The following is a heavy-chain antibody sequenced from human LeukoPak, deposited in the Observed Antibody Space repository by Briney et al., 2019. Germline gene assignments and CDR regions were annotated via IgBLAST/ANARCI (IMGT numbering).Heavy chain of an antibody. D-gene: IGHD2-8*02. CDR1: GFTFSNYA. V-gene: IGHV3-23*01. J-gene: IGHJ5*01. CDR2: ISGSGGST. Sequence: PGGSLRLSCAASGFTFSNYAMSWVRQAPGKGLEWVSVISGSGGSTFYADSVKGRFTISRDNVDNVVYLEMNSLGAEDTATYYCVRVAVSGPTGWFDSWGQGTLVIVSS. CDR3: VRVAVSGPTGWFDS.